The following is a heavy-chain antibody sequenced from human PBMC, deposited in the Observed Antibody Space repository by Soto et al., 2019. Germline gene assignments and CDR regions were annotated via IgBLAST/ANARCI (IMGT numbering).Heavy chain of an antibody. D-gene: IGHD3-22*01. Sequence: PGGSLRLSCAASGFIFSSYAMHWVRQAPGKGLEWVAVISYDGSNKYYADSVKGRFTISRDNSKNTLYLQMNSLRAEDTAVYYCARALYYYDSSGYYYGEDYYYYYGMDVWGQGTTVTVSS. J-gene: IGHJ6*02. CDR2: ISYDGSNK. CDR1: GFIFSSYA. V-gene: IGHV3-30-3*01. CDR3: ARALYYYDSSGYYYGEDYYYYYGMDV.